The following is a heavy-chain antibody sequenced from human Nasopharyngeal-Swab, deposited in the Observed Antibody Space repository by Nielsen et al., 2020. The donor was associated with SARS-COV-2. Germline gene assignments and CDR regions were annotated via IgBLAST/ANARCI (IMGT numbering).Heavy chain of an antibody. V-gene: IGHV5-51*01. CDR1: GYFFNTYW. D-gene: IGHD3-10*01. J-gene: IGHJ4*02. Sequence: GESLKISCKASGYFFNTYWIDWVRQMSGKGLEWMGIIFPDDSDTRYSPSFQGQVTISVDESTSTAYLQWSGLKASDTAMYYCARTEYGSGTNFDYWGQGTLVTVSS. CDR3: ARTEYGSGTNFDY. CDR2: IFPDDSDT.